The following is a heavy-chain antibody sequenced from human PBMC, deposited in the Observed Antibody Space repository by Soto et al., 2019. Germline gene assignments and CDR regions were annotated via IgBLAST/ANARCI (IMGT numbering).Heavy chain of an antibody. CDR3: ARSTPNWGSGAFDI. J-gene: IGHJ3*02. V-gene: IGHV3-74*01. CDR2: INSDGSST. CDR1: GFTFSSYW. D-gene: IGHD7-27*01. Sequence: WGSLRLSCAASGFTFSSYWMHWVRQAPGKGLVWVSRINSDGSSTSYADSVKGRFTISRDNAKNTLYLQMNSLRAEDTAVYYCARSTPNWGSGAFDIWGQGTMVTVSS.